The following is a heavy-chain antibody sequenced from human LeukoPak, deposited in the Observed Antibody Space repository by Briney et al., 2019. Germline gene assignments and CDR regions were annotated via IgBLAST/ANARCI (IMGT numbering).Heavy chain of an antibody. CDR1: GFTFSSYG. CDR2: IRYDGSNK. Sequence: GGSLRLSCAASGFTFSSYGMHWVRQAPGKGLEWVAFIRYDGSNKYYADSVKGRFTISRDNSKNTLYLQMNSLRAEDTAVYYCAKASDTAMGWGYFDYWGQGTLVTVSS. CDR3: AKASDTAMGWGYFDY. J-gene: IGHJ4*02. D-gene: IGHD5-18*01. V-gene: IGHV3-30*02.